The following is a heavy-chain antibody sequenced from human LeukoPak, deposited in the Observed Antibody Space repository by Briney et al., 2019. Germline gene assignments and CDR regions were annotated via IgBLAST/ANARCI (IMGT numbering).Heavy chain of an antibody. CDR3: ARVDYYYDSSGYFDY. CDR2: IDPNSGGT. CDR1: GYTFTGYY. J-gene: IGHJ4*02. Sequence: ASVKVSCKASGYTFTGYYMHWVRQAPGQGLEWMGWIDPNSGGTNYAQKSQGRVTMTRDTSISTAYMELSRLRSDDTAVYYCARVDYYYDSSGYFDYWGQGTLVTVSS. D-gene: IGHD3-22*01. V-gene: IGHV1-2*02.